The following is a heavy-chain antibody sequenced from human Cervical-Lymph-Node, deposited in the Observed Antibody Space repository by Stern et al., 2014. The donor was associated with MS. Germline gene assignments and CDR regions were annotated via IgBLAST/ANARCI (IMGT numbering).Heavy chain of an antibody. D-gene: IGHD5-24*01. Sequence: QVQLQESGPGLVKPSQTLSLTCAVTGGSISSAEYYWSWIRQSPGKGLEWMGYIHNSGTTYYHPSLKSRVTISVDTSKNQFSLKVRSVTAADTAVYYCSRDADAYSLVFGYWGRGTLVTVSS. CDR1: GGSISSAEYY. CDR2: IHNSGTT. J-gene: IGHJ4*02. V-gene: IGHV4-30-4*01. CDR3: SRDADAYSLVFGY.